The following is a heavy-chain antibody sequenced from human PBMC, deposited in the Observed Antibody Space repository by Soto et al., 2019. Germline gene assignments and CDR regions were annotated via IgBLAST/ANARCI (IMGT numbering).Heavy chain of an antibody. Sequence: QVQLVQSGAEVKKPGASVKVSCKASGYTFTSYDINWVRQATGQGLEWMGWMNPNSGNTGYAQKFQGRVTMTRNTAISTAYMELRSLRSEDTAVYYCASVGYYYDSSGYYLSFDYWGQGTLVTVSS. CDR1: GYTFTSYD. V-gene: IGHV1-8*01. CDR3: ASVGYYYDSSGYYLSFDY. J-gene: IGHJ4*02. CDR2: MNPNSGNT. D-gene: IGHD3-22*01.